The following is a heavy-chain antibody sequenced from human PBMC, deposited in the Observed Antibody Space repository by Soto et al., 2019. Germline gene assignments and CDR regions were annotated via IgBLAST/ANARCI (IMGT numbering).Heavy chain of an antibody. CDR1: GFTFSTYA. CDR2: ISGSSGGST. V-gene: IGHV3-23*01. CDR3: AKVSRFPGGRRSLF. J-gene: IGHJ4*02. D-gene: IGHD3-10*01. Sequence: EVQLLESGGTLVQPGGSLRLSCAASGFTFSTYAMNWVRQAPGKGLEWVSYISGSSGGSTYYADSVKGRFTITRDNSKNTLFLQMNSMRVEDTAVYYCAKVSRFPGGRRSLFWGQGSLVTVSS.